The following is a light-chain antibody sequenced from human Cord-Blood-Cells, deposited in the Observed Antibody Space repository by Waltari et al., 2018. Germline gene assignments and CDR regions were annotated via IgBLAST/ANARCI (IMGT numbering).Light chain of an antibody. V-gene: IGLV2-14*01. CDR1: SSDVGGYNY. CDR3: SSYTSSSTLDVV. CDR2: EGS. J-gene: IGLJ2*01. Sequence: QSALTQPASVSGSPGQSITISCTGTSSDVGGYNYVSWYQQHPGKAPKLMIYEGSNRRSGFSNRFSGSKAGNTASLTISGLQAEDEADYYCSSYTSSSTLDVVFGGGTKLTVL.